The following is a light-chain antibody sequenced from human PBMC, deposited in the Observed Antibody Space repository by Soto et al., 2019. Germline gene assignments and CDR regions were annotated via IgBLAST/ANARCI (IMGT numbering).Light chain of an antibody. CDR3: AVWDDSLSGRV. Sequence: LTQPPAASGTPGQRVTISCSGSSSNIGRQYVYWYLQVPGTAPKLVIYRNDQRPSGVPDRFSGSKSGTSASLAISGLRSEDEADYYCAVWDDSLSGRVFGGGTKLTVL. CDR1: SSNIGRQY. J-gene: IGLJ3*02. V-gene: IGLV1-47*01. CDR2: RND.